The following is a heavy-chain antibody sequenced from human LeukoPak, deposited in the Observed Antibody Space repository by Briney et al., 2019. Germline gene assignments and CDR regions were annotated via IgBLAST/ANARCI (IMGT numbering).Heavy chain of an antibody. J-gene: IGHJ2*01. D-gene: IGHD5-12*01. CDR2: IYYSGTT. Sequence: SETLSLTCTVSGGSINTYYWSWIRQPPGEGLEWIGNIYYSGTTSYNPSLESRVIISVDTSKNQFSLKLSSVTAADTAVYYCARDFLPPHYTATIRPDWYFDLWGRGTLVTVSS. CDR1: GGSINTYY. V-gene: IGHV4-59*01. CDR3: ARDFLPPHYTATIRPDWYFDL.